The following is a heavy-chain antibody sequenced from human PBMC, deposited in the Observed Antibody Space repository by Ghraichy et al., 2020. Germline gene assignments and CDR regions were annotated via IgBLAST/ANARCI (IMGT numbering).Heavy chain of an antibody. V-gene: IGHV4-31*03. CDR2: IDYSGT. CDR1: GGSFLIGGYY. D-gene: IGHD3-10*01. Sequence: SETLSLTCSVSGGSFLIGGYYWTRIRQHPGKGLEWIGYIDYSGTYYNPSLKSRVEITVDTSKTLFFLKLTSVTAADTTVYYCARGNYYGSGSYVSNWFDPWGQGTLVTVSS. J-gene: IGHJ5*02. CDR3: ARGNYYGSGSYVSNWFDP.